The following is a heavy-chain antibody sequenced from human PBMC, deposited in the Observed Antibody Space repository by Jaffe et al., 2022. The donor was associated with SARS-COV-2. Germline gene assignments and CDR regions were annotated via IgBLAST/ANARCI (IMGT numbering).Heavy chain of an antibody. Sequence: EVQLVESGGGLVQPGGSLRLSCAASGFTFSSYDMHWVRQATGKGLEWVSAIGTAGDTYYPGSVKGRFTISRENAKNSLYLQMNSLRAGDTAVYYCARSFYGDYGSYFDYWGQGTLVTVSS. V-gene: IGHV3-13*01. J-gene: IGHJ4*02. D-gene: IGHD4-17*01. CDR1: GFTFSSYD. CDR3: ARSFYGDYGSYFDY. CDR2: IGTAGDT.